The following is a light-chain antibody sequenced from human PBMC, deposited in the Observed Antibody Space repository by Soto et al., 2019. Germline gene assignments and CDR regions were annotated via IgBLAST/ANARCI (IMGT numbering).Light chain of an antibody. Sequence: QSALTQPASVSGSPGQSITISCTGTSSDICAYNFVSWYQQHPGKAPKLMLYDVNIRPSGVSNRFSGSKSGNTASLTISGLQAEDEAEYYCTSWTTSPTMIFGVWTKLTV. CDR3: TSWTTSPTMI. V-gene: IGLV2-14*03. J-gene: IGLJ2*01. CDR1: SSDICAYNF. CDR2: DVN.